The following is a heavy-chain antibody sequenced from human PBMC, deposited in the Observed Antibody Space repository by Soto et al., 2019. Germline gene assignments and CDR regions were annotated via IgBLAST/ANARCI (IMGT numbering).Heavy chain of an antibody. V-gene: IGHV3-23*01. CDR3: AKAGAYNYGINL. CDR1: GLPFTNFP. Sequence: EVQLLESGGGLVQPGGSLRPPLEPPGLPFTNFPITGFPQPQGKGLDWVSLISGSGEYYADSVKGRFTISRDNSKNTLYLQMNSLRAEDTAVYYCAKAGAYNYGINLWGQGTLVTVSS. J-gene: IGHJ4*02. D-gene: IGHD5-18*01. CDR2: ISGSGE.